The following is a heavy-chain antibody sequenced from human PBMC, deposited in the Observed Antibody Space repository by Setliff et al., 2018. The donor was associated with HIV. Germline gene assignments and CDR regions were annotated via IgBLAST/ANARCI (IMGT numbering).Heavy chain of an antibody. D-gene: IGHD3-10*01. CDR3: ARGREVMTTAPYWYFDS. Sequence: SETLSLTCTVSGGSISSGGYYWSWIRQHPGKGLEWIGYIYYSGSTYYNPSLKSRVTISGDTSKNQFSLKLSSVTAADTAVYYCARGREVMTTAPYWYFDSWGQGTLVTVSS. V-gene: IGHV4-31*03. CDR2: IYYSGST. CDR1: GGSISSGGYY. J-gene: IGHJ4*02.